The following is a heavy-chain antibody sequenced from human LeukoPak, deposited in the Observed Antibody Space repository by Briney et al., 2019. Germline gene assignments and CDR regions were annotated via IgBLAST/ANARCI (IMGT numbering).Heavy chain of an antibody. CDR2: IGGSST. D-gene: IGHD3-10*01. CDR3: AKYRGFGDSYDS. Sequence: PGGSLRLSCVASGFPFTIYAMSWVRQAPGKGLEWVSSIGGSSTYYADFVKGRFTISRDTSKNTMDLQMNSLRAEDTAIYYCAKYRGFGDSYDSWGQGTLVTVSS. V-gene: IGHV3-23*01. J-gene: IGHJ4*02. CDR1: GFPFTIYA.